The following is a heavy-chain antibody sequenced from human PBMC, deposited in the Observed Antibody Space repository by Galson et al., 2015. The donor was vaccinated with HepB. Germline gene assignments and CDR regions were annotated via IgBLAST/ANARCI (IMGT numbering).Heavy chain of an antibody. Sequence: SLRLSCAASGFTFRIHGMNWVRQAPGKGLEWVAHINQDGSSKYYVDSVKGRFTISRDNAKDSVYLQLDSLRAEDTAVYYCARRISLVRGIITKPDYYYGMDVWGQGTTVTVAS. CDR1: GFTFRIHG. V-gene: IGHV3-7*03. CDR2: INQDGSSK. J-gene: IGHJ6*02. D-gene: IGHD3-10*01. CDR3: ARRISLVRGIITKPDYYYGMDV.